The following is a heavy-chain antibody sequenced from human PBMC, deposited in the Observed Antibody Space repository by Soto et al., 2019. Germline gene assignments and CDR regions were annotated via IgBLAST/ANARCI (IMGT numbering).Heavy chain of an antibody. CDR2: IYYSGST. J-gene: IGHJ4*02. CDR3: ARDRAAAGTVDY. CDR1: GGSVSSGSYY. D-gene: IGHD6-13*01. V-gene: IGHV4-61*01. Sequence: SETLSLTCTVSGGSVSSGSYYWSWIRQPPGKGLEWIGYIYYSGSTNYNPSLKSRVTISVDTSKNQFSLKLSSVTAADTAVYYCARDRAAAGTVDYWGQGTLVTVSS.